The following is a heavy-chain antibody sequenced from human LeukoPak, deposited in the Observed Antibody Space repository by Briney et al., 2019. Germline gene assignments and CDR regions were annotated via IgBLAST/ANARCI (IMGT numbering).Heavy chain of an antibody. Sequence: PGGSLRLSCAASGFSFGNHVMHWVRQAPGKGLAWVSRINSDGITTRYADAAKGRFTISRDNAKNTLYLQMNDLRGDDTAAYYCARADYDIWSGYFFMHYWGEGTLVSVSS. D-gene: IGHD3-3*01. CDR3: ARADYDIWSGYFFMHY. CDR2: INSDGITT. J-gene: IGHJ4*02. V-gene: IGHV3-74*01. CDR1: GFSFGNHV.